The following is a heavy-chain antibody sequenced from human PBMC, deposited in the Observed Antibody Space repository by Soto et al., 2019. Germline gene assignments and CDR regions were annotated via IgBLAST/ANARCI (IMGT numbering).Heavy chain of an antibody. D-gene: IGHD3-22*01. CDR3: ARDLLYYDSSGYSRLYFDY. V-gene: IGHV4-30-4*01. CDR1: GGSISSGDYY. Sequence: ASETLSLTCTVSGGSISSGDYYWSWIRQPPGKGLEWIGYIYYSGSTYYNPSLKSRVTISVDTSKNQFSLKLSSVTAADTAVYYCARDLLYYDSSGYSRLYFDYWGQGTLVTVSS. J-gene: IGHJ4*02. CDR2: IYYSGST.